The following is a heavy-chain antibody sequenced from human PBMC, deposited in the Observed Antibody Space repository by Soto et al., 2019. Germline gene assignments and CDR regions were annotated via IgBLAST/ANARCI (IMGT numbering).Heavy chain of an antibody. D-gene: IGHD6-13*01. J-gene: IGHJ5*02. CDR1: GFTFSSYG. CDR3: ARDLLNSAAGTFWFDP. V-gene: IGHV3-33*01. CDR2: IWYDGSNK. Sequence: GGSLRLSCAASGFTFSSYGMHWVRQAPGKGLEWVAVIWYDGSNKYYADSVKGRFTISRDNSKNTLYLQMNSLRAEDTAVYYCARDLLNSAAGTFWFDPWGQGTLVTVSS.